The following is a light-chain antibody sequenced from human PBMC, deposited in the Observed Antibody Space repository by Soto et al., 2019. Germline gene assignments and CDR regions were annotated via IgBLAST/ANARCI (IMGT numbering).Light chain of an antibody. CDR1: SGPSSYA. CDR3: QTWGTGIVV. CDR2: LKSDGSH. V-gene: IGLV4-69*01. Sequence: PVLTQSPSASASLGASVKLTCTLSSGPSSYAIAWHQQQPGKGPRYLMKLKSDGSHTKGDGIPDRFSGSNSGAERYLTISSLQSEDEADYYCQTWGTGIVVFGGGTKLTVL. J-gene: IGLJ2*01.